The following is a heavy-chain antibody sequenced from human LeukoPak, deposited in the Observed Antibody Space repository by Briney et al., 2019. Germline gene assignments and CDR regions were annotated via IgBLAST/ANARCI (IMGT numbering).Heavy chain of an antibody. V-gene: IGHV3-23*01. CDR3: AKSRSWGSNNYDYFDY. D-gene: IGHD4-11*01. CDR2: ISAGGGTT. CDR1: GFTFNNYA. J-gene: IGHJ4*02. Sequence: ESLRLSCAASGFTFNNYAMSWVRQAPGKGLEWVSAISAGGGTTYYADSVKGRFTVSRDNSKTTLYLQMNSLRAEDTALYYCAKSRSWGSNNYDYFDYWGQGTLVTVSS.